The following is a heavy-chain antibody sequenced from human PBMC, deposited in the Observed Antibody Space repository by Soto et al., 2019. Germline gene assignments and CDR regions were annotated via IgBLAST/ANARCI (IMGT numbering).Heavy chain of an antibody. J-gene: IGHJ6*02. CDR1: GFTFREAW. V-gene: IGHV3-15*05. CDR2: IKSKSDGETT. D-gene: IGHD1-7*01. CDR3: VTAGPELYYYYYGMDV. Sequence: VQLVESGGGLVKPGGSLRLSCAASGFTFREAWMSWVRQAPGKGLEWDGRIKSKSDGETTDYAAPVKGRFTISRDDSERTLHLQMNTLKAEDSAIYYCVTAGPELYYYYYGMDVWGQGTTVTVSS.